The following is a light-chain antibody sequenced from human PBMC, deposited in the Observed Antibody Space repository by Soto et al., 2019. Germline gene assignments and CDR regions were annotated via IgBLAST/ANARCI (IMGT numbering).Light chain of an antibody. CDR1: QSVSSSY. CDR2: GAS. J-gene: IGKJ1*01. Sequence: EIVLTQSPGTRSLSPGERATRSCRASQSVSSSYLAWYQQKPGKAPRLLIYGASSRATGIPDRFSGSGSGTDFTLTISRLEPEDFAVYYCQQYGSSPPTFGQGTKVDIK. CDR3: QQYGSSPPT. V-gene: IGKV3-20*01.